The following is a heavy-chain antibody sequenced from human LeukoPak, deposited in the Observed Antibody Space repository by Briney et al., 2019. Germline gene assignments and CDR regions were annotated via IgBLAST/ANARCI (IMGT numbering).Heavy chain of an antibody. CDR1: GFTLSIYW. CDR2: IKQDGSVK. V-gene: IGHV3-7*01. J-gene: IGHJ4*02. CDR3: ARQRAKVI. D-gene: IGHD2/OR15-2a*01. Sequence: GGSLRLSCAPSGFTLSIYWMSCARHAPGRGLEWVANIKQDGSVKYYVDSVKGQFTISRDNAKNSLYLQMNSLRAEDTAVYYCARQRAKVIWGQGTLVTVSS.